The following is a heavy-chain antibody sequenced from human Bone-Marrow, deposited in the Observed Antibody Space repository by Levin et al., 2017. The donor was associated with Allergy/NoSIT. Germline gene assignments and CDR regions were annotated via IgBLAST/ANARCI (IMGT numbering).Heavy chain of an antibody. D-gene: IGHD3-9*01. J-gene: IGHJ4*02. CDR1: DGSVSSSSYF. CDR3: ARGFFDTTGYYNAGFDY. CDR2: TYYSGST. Sequence: SETLSLTCTVSDGSVSSSSYFCSWIRQPPGKGLQWMAYTYYSGSTNYNPSLKSRVTISVDTSKNQFSLKLTSVTAADTAVYYCARGFFDTTGYYNAGFDYWGQGILVTVSS. V-gene: IGHV4-61*01.